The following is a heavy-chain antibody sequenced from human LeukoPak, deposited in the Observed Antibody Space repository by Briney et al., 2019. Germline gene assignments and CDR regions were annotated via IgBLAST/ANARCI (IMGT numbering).Heavy chain of an antibody. CDR3: ARVFRRDGYFDY. J-gene: IGHJ4*02. Sequence: SETLSLTCTVSGGSITEYYWRWIRQPPGKGLEWIGYIFYTGTTNYNPSLKSRVTISVDASKNQFSLQLSSVTAADTAVYYCARVFRRDGYFDYWGQGTLVTVSS. CDR2: IFYTGTT. CDR1: GGSITEYY. D-gene: IGHD5-24*01. V-gene: IGHV4-59*01.